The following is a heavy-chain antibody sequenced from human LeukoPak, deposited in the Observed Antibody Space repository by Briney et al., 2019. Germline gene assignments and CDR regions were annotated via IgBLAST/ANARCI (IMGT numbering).Heavy chain of an antibody. CDR1: GFSFSSYG. J-gene: IGHJ4*02. CDR3: VKGDYFDY. Sequence: GGSLRLSCAASGFSFSSYGMHWVRQAPGKGLEWVAFIRYDESNKYYADSVKGRFTISRDNSRNTLYLQMNSLRAEDTAVYYCVKGDYFDYWGQGTLVTVSS. V-gene: IGHV3-30*02. CDR2: IRYDESNK.